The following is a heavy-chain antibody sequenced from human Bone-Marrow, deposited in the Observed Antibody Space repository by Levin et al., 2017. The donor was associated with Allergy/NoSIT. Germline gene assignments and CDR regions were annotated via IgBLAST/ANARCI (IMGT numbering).Heavy chain of an antibody. CDR2: IIPIFGTA. Sequence: SVKVSCKASGGTFSSYAISWVRQAPGQGLEWMGGIIPIFGTANYAQKFQGRVTITADKSTSTAYMELSSLRSEDTAVYYCARDRYYGSGSYTGDFDLWGRGTLVTVSS. V-gene: IGHV1-69*06. D-gene: IGHD3-10*01. J-gene: IGHJ2*01. CDR3: ARDRYYGSGSYTGDFDL. CDR1: GGTFSSYA.